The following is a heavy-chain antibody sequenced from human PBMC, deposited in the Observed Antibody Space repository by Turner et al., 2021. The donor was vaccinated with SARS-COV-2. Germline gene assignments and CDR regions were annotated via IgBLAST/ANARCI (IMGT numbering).Heavy chain of an antibody. V-gene: IGHV4-59*08. Sequence: QVQLQDSGPGLVRPSETLSLTCTVSGCSISSKSWSCVRQAPGRGLEWIGYFNKIGSIEYNPTLRNRVTISVDTSKNQLSLNLISMTAADTAVYYCARHQGSTSGYDHGMNVWGQGTAVIVSS. CDR3: ARHQGSTSGYDHGMNV. CDR2: FNKIGSI. J-gene: IGHJ6*02. D-gene: IGHD1-1*01. CDR1: GCSISSKS.